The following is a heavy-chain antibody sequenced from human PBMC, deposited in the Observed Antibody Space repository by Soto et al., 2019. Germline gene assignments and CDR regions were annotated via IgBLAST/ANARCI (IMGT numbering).Heavy chain of an antibody. Sequence: GGSLRLSCAASGFTFSSYGMHWVRQAPGKGLEWVAVISYDGSNKYYADSVKGRFTISRDNSKNTLYLQMNSLRAEDTAVYYCAKEAVADSGGWFDPWGQGTLVTVSS. CDR2: ISYDGSNK. CDR1: GFTFSSYG. D-gene: IGHD6-19*01. V-gene: IGHV3-30*18. CDR3: AKEAVADSGGWFDP. J-gene: IGHJ5*02.